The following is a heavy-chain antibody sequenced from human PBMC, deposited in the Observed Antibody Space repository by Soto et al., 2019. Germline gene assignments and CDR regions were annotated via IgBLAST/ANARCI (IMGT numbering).Heavy chain of an antibody. J-gene: IGHJ6*02. V-gene: IGHV4-59*01. D-gene: IGHD2-15*01. CDR1: GGSISSYY. CDR2: IYYSGST. CDR3: ARDLGVVDASYYYYGMHV. Sequence: SETLSLTCTVSGGSISSYYWSWIRQPPGKGLEWIGYIYYSGSTNYNPSLKSRVTISVDTSKNQFSLKLSSVTAADTAVYYCARDLGVVDASYYYYGMHVWGQGTTVTVYS.